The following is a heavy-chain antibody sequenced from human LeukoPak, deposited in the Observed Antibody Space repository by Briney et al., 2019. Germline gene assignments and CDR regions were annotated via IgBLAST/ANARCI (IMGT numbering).Heavy chain of an antibody. Sequence: GGSLRLSCAASGFSFSSYGMHWVRQSPGKGLEWVAVIWSDGSNENYAHSVKGRFTISRDNSKNTLYLQMNSLRGEDTAVYYRAKGNSGYYVYWGQGTLVSVSS. CDR2: IWSDGSNE. V-gene: IGHV3-30*02. CDR1: GFSFSSYG. J-gene: IGHJ4*02. D-gene: IGHD5-12*01. CDR3: AKGNSGYYVY.